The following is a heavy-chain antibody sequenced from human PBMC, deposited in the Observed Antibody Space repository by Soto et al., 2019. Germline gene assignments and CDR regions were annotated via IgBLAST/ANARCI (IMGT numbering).Heavy chain of an antibody. D-gene: IGHD6-13*01. Sequence: GESLKISCAASGFTFSSYGMHWVRQAPGKGLEWVAVIWYDGSNKYYADSVKGRFTISRDNSKNTLYLQMNSLRAEDTAVYYCARDKIIEGSSSWFDYWGQGTLVTVSS. CDR3: ARDKIIEGSSSWFDY. CDR2: IWYDGSNK. CDR1: GFTFSSYG. V-gene: IGHV3-33*01. J-gene: IGHJ4*02.